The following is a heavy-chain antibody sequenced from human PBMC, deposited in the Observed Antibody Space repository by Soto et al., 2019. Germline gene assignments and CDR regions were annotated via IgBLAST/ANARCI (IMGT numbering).Heavy chain of an antibody. V-gene: IGHV2-5*02. D-gene: IGHD4-17*01. Sequence: QITLKESGPTLVKPTQTLTLTCTFSGFSLSTSGVGVGWIRQPPGKALEWLALIYWDDDKRYSPSLKSSLTITTDTSKNQVVLTMTSTDPVDTATDYCAHSRVGTVAWAYWGQGTLFTVSS. J-gene: IGHJ4*02. CDR2: IYWDDDK. CDR3: AHSRVGTVAWAY. CDR1: GFSLSTSGVG.